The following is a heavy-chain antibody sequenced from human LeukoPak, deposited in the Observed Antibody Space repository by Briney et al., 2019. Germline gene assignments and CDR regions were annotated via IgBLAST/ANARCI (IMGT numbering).Heavy chain of an antibody. V-gene: IGHV1-2*04. CDR2: INPNSGGT. Sequence: GASVKVSCKASGYTFTGYYVHWVRQAPGQGLEWMGWINPNSGGTNYAQKFQGWVTMTRDTSISTAYMELSRLRSDDTAVYYCARGGRVVVPAAKLPPFYYWGQGTLVTVSS. J-gene: IGHJ4*02. CDR1: GYTFTGYY. CDR3: ARGGRVVVPAAKLPPFYY. D-gene: IGHD2-2*01.